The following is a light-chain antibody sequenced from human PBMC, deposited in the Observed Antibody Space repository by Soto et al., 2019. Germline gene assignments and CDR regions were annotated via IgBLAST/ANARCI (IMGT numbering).Light chain of an antibody. V-gene: IGKV1-39*01. CDR2: AAS. Sequence: DIQMTQSPSSLSASVGDRVTITCRASQSISSYLNWYQQKPGKGPKVLIYAASSLQSGVPSRFSGSGSGTAFTLTISSLQPEDFATYYCHQTYSTPPITFGQGTRLEIK. CDR3: HQTYSTPPIT. CDR1: QSISSY. J-gene: IGKJ5*01.